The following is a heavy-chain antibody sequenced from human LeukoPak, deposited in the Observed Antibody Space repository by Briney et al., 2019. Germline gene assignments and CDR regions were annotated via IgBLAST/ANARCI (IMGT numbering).Heavy chain of an antibody. Sequence: PSETLSLTCAVYGGSFSGYYWSWIRQPPGKGLEWIGEINHSGSTNYNPSLKSRVTISVDTSKNQSSQKLSSVTAADTAVYYCARGCFSCSWYSSRSCYYYGMDVWGQGTTVTVSS. CDR2: INHSGST. CDR1: GGSFSGYY. V-gene: IGHV4-34*01. CDR3: ARGCFSCSWYSSRSCYYYGMDV. D-gene: IGHD6-13*01. J-gene: IGHJ6*02.